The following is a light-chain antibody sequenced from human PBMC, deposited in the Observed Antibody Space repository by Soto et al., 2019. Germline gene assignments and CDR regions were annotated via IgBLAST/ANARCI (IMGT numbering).Light chain of an antibody. V-gene: IGLV2-23*01. CDR2: EDI. J-gene: IGLJ2*01. CDR3: QSYDSDFVI. Sequence: QSALTQPASVSGSPGQSITISCTGTSSDVGSYDLVSWYQQHPGKAPKVMIYEDIKRPSGVSNRFSGSKSGNTASLTISGLQAEDEADYYCQSYDSDFVIFGGGTKLTVL. CDR1: SSDVGSYDL.